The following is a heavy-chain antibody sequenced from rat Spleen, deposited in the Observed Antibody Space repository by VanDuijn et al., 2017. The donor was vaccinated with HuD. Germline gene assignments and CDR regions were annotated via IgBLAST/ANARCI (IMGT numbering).Heavy chain of an antibody. D-gene: IGHD1-9*01. V-gene: IGHV5-7*01. J-gene: IGHJ2*01. Sequence: EVQLVESGGGLVRPGGSLKLSCSVSGFTFSDYNMAWVRQAPKKGLDWVATIIYDGSRTYYRNSVKGRFTISRDNARSNLYLQMDSLRSEDTATYYCARRHYGYTDYFDYWGQGVMVTVSS. CDR2: IIYDGSRT. CDR3: ARRHYGYTDYFDY. CDR1: GFTFSDYN.